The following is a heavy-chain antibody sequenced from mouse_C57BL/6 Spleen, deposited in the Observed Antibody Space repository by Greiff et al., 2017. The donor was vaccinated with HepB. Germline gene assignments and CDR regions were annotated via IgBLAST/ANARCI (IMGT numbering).Heavy chain of an antibody. CDR3: ARTLYGYYAMDY. CDR2: IHPNSGST. J-gene: IGHJ4*01. Sequence: VQLQQPGAELVKPGASVKLSCKASGYTFTSYWMHWVKQRPGQGLEWIGMIHPNSGSTNYNEKFKSKATLTVDKSSSTAYMRLSSLTSEDSAVYYCARTLYGYYAMDYWGQGTSVTVSS. CDR1: GYTFTSYW. D-gene: IGHD1-1*01. V-gene: IGHV1-64*01.